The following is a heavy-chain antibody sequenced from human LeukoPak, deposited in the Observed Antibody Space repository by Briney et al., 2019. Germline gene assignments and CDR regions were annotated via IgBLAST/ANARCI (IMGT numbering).Heavy chain of an antibody. Sequence: SVNVSCKASGGTFSSYAISWVRQAPGQGLEWMGGIIPIFGTANYAQKFQGRVTITADESTSTAYMELSSLRSEDTAVYYCARDCNFSSITMVRGVQNYYYYGMDVWGQGTTVTVSS. CDR3: ARDCNFSSITMVRGVQNYYYYGMDV. D-gene: IGHD3-10*01. CDR1: GGTFSSYA. CDR2: IIPIFGTA. V-gene: IGHV1-69*13. J-gene: IGHJ6*02.